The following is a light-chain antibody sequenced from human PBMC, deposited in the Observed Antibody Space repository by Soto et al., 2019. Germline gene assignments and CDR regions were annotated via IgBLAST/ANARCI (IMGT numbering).Light chain of an antibody. J-gene: IGLJ1*01. Sequence: QSALTQPASVSGSPGQSITISCTGTSSDVGGYNYVSWYQQHPGKAPKLMIYDVSNRPSGVSNRFSGSKSGNTASLTISGLQADDEDDYYCTSNTSSSTYVFGTGTKVTVL. CDR1: SSDVGGYNY. V-gene: IGLV2-14*01. CDR2: DVS. CDR3: TSNTSSSTYV.